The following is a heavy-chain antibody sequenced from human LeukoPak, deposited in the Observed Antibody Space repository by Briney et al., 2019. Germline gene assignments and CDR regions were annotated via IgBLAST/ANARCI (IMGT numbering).Heavy chain of an antibody. J-gene: IGHJ4*02. CDR2: ISGSGGST. D-gene: IGHD1-26*01. Sequence: GGSLRLSCAASGFTFSSYAMSWVRQAPGKGLEWVSAISGSGGSTYYADSVKGRLTISRDNSKNTLYLQMNSLRAEDTAVYYCAKGVPLIVGASAGYYFGYWGQGTLVTVSS. V-gene: IGHV3-23*01. CDR3: AKGVPLIVGASAGYYFGY. CDR1: GFTFSSYA.